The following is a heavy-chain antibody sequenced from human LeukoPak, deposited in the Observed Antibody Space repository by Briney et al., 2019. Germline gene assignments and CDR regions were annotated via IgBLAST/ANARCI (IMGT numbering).Heavy chain of an antibody. D-gene: IGHD3-22*01. CDR1: GFTVSSNY. J-gene: IGHJ3*02. CDR3: ARGATYYYDSSGYSDAFDI. Sequence: GGSLRLSCAASGFTVSSNYMSWVRQAPGKGLEWVSVIYNSGSMYYADSVKGRFTISRDNSKNTLYLQMNSLRAEDTAVYYCARGATYYYDSSGYSDAFDIWGQGTMVTVSS. V-gene: IGHV3-66*01. CDR2: IYNSGSM.